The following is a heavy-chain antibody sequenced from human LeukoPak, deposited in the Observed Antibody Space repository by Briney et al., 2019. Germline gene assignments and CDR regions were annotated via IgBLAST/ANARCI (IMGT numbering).Heavy chain of an antibody. CDR1: GFTFSSFV. CDR2: ISGSGVYK. V-gene: IGHV3-23*01. D-gene: IGHD2-8*02. Sequence: GGSLRLSCAASGFTFSSFVMSWVRQAPGKGLEWVSSISGSGVYKYYTDSVKGRFTISRDNSKNTLYVQMNTLRAEDTAVYYCAKVSCTGGTCSSFDYWGQGTLATVSS. CDR3: AKVSCTGGTCSSFDY. J-gene: IGHJ4*02.